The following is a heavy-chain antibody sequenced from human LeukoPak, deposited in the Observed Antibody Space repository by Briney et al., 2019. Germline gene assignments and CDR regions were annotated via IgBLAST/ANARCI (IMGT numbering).Heavy chain of an antibody. V-gene: IGHV4-38-2*02. J-gene: IGHJ3*02. D-gene: IGHD3-22*01. CDR3: ARDGANYYDSSAFDI. Sequence: SETLSLTCTVSGYSISSGYYWAWIRQPPGKGLEWIGSIFHTGSTYHNPSLKSRVTISVDTSKNQISLRLTSVTAADTAVYYCARDGANYYDSSAFDIWGQGTMVTVSS. CDR2: IFHTGST. CDR1: GYSISSGYY.